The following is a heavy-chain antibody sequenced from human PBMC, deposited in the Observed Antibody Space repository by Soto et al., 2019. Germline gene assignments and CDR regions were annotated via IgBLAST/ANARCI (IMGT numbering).Heavy chain of an antibody. CDR2: ISNSGTYI. V-gene: IGHV3-21*01. J-gene: IGHJ6*02. D-gene: IGHD4-17*01. CDR3: AGVYGDYAIRGRYGLDV. CDR1: GFMFSSYS. Sequence: EEQLVESGGGLVKPGGSLRLSCAASGFMFSSYSMNWVRQAPGKGLEWVSSISNSGTYIYYADSMRGRFTISRDNAKNSLDLEMNSLRAEDTAVYYCAGVYGDYAIRGRYGLDVWGQGTTVTVSS.